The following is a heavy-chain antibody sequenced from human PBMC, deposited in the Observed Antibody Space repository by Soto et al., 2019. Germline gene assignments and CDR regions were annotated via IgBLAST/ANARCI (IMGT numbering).Heavy chain of an antibody. CDR2: ISYSGIT. Sequence: WTWIRQHPGKGLEWIGYISYSGITYYNPSLKSRVFISRDTSKNRFSMNLNSVTAADTAEYYCARTQSNVCDSWGHGALVTVSS. J-gene: IGHJ5*01. V-gene: IGHV4-31*02. CDR3: ARTQSNVCDS.